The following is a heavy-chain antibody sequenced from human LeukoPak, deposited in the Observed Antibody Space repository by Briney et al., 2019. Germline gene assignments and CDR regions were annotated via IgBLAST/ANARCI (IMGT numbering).Heavy chain of an antibody. CDR1: GGSISTYY. D-gene: IGHD3-22*01. CDR2: IYYTGST. Sequence: SETLSLTCTLSGGSISTYYWTWIRQPPGTGLEWIGYIYYTGSTNYNPSLKSRVTISVNTSKNQFPLKLSSVTAADTAVYYCARYYYDSSGAWRYYDLWGRGTLVTVSS. V-gene: IGHV4-59*01. CDR3: ARYYYDSSGAWRYYDL. J-gene: IGHJ2*01.